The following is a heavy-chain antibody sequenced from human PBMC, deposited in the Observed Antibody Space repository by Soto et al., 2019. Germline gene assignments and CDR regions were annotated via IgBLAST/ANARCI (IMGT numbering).Heavy chain of an antibody. CDR2: ISSSSSTI. V-gene: IGHV3-48*01. Sequence: EVQLVESGGDLVQPGGSLRLSCAASGFTFSSYSMNWVRQAPGKGLEWVSYISSSSSTIYYADSVKGRFTISRDNAKNSLYVQMNSLRAEDTAVYYCVKGSSRLAAAGTNYGMDGWGQGTTVTVSS. D-gene: IGHD6-13*01. J-gene: IGHJ6*02. CDR1: GFTFSSYS. CDR3: VKGSSRLAAAGTNYGMDG.